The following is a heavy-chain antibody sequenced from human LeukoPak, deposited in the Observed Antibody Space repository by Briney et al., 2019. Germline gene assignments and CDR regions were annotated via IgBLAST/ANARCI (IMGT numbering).Heavy chain of an antibody. CDR2: IRYDGSNK. J-gene: IGHJ3*02. Sequence: PGGSLRLSCAASGFTFSSYGMHWVRQAPGKGLEWVAFIRYDGSNKCYADSVKGRFTISRDNSKNTLYLQMNSLRAEDTAVYYCAKGGGYGDYVWAFDIWGQGTMVTVSS. CDR3: AKGGGYGDYVWAFDI. D-gene: IGHD4-17*01. CDR1: GFTFSSYG. V-gene: IGHV3-30*02.